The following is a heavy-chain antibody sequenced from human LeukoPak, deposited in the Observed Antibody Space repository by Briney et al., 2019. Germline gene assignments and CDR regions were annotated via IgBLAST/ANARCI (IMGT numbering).Heavy chain of an antibody. J-gene: IGHJ3*02. CDR2: IYHSGST. CDR1: GGSISSGGYY. CDR3: ARFYGSGSYGDAFDI. V-gene: IGHV4-30-2*01. D-gene: IGHD3-10*01. Sequence: SETLSLTCTVSGGSISSGGYYWSWIRQPPGKGLEWIGYIYHSGSTYYNPSLKSRVTISVDRSKNQFSLKLSSVTAADTAVYYCARFYGSGSYGDAFDIWGQGTMVTVSS.